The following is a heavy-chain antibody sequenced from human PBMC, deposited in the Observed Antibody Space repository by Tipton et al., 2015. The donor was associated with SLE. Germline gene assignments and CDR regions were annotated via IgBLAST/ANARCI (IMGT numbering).Heavy chain of an antibody. CDR2: IYYSGST. Sequence: TLSLTCTVSGGSISSSSYYWGWIRQPPGKGLEWIGSIYYSGSTYYNPSLKSRVTISVDTSKNQFSLKLSSVTAADTAVYYCAKAPLGWFDPWGQGTLVTVSS. CDR1: GGSISSSSYY. D-gene: IGHD6-6*01. V-gene: IGHV4-39*01. J-gene: IGHJ5*02. CDR3: AKAPLGWFDP.